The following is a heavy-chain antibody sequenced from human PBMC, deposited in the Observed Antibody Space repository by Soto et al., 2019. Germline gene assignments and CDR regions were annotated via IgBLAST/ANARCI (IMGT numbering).Heavy chain of an antibody. CDR2: IQSDGSST. CDR1: GFSLSSYW. CDR3: AREKAVSGTTFDC. D-gene: IGHD6-19*01. J-gene: IGHJ4*02. V-gene: IGHV3-74*01. Sequence: EVQLVESGGDSVQPGGSLRLSCAASGFSLSSYWMHWVRQVPGKGLVWVSRIQSDGSSTNYADSVKGRFTISKDSAKNTLYLQMDSLRVEDTAVYYCAREKAVSGTTFDCWGQGTLVTVSS.